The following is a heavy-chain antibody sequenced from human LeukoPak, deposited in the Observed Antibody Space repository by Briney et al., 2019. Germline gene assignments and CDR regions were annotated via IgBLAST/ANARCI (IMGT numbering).Heavy chain of an antibody. V-gene: IGHV3-23*01. J-gene: IGHJ4*02. CDR1: GFTFSNYA. D-gene: IGHD4-17*01. CDR3: AKATTTVLVFDY. CDR2: ISGSGGST. Sequence: PGRSLRLSCAASGFTFSNYAMSWVRQAPGKGLEWVSGISGSGGSTYYADSVKGRFTISRDNSNSKNTLYLQMNSLRAEDTAVYYCAKATTTVLVFDYWGQGTLVTVSS.